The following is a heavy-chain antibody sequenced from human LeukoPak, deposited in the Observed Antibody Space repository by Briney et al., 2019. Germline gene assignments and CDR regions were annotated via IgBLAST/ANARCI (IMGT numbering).Heavy chain of an antibody. D-gene: IGHD3-3*01. CDR1: GGSFSGYY. J-gene: IGHJ4*02. V-gene: IGHV4-34*01. Sequence: SETLSLTCAVYGGSFSGYYWSWIRQPPGKGLEWIGEINHSGSTNYNPSLKSRVTISVDTSKNQFSLKLSSVTAADTAVYYCAYTYYDFWSGYSRKTFDYWGQGILVTVSS. CDR2: INHSGST. CDR3: AYTYYDFWSGYSRKTFDY.